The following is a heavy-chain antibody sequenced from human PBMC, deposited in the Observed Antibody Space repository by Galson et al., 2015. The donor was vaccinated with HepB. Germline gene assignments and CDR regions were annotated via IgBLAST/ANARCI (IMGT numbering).Heavy chain of an antibody. CDR2: INPDSGVT. CDR1: GYAFTDYY. V-gene: IGHV1-2*04. Sequence: SVKVSCKASGYAFTDYYTHWLRQAPGQGPEWMGWINPDSGVTNFAPKFQGWVSMTRDTSLTTAYMVLNSLKFDDTAVYYCARGSSLGDYFSFLIDYWGQGTLVTVSS. D-gene: IGHD4-17*01. CDR3: ARGSSLGDYFSFLIDY. J-gene: IGHJ4*02.